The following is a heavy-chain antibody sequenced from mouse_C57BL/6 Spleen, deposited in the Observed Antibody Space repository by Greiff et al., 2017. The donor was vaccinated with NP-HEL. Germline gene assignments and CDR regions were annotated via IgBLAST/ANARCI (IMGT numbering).Heavy chain of an antibody. D-gene: IGHD1-1*01. J-gene: IGHJ2*01. CDR1: GYTFTSYW. CDR3: ARGYGSSTLFDY. V-gene: IGHV1-52*01. Sequence: VQLQQPGAELVRPGSSVKLSCKASGYTFTSYWMHWVKQRPIQGLEWIGNIDPSDSETHYNQKFKDKATLTVDKSSSTAYMQLSSLTSEDSAVYYCARGYGSSTLFDYWGQGTTLTVSS. CDR2: IDPSDSET.